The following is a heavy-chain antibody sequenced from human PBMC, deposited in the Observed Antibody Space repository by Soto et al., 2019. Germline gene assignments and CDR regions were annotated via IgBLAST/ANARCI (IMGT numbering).Heavy chain of an antibody. D-gene: IGHD3-16*01. J-gene: IGHJ4*02. V-gene: IGHV4-39*01. CDR3: ARVRSSPFMNYDY. CDR2: MFYSGLT. CDR1: GYSVSSSDYY. Sequence: SVNRSLTGSVSGYSVSSSDYYWAWIRQPPGKGLEWIGSMFYSGLTYYNPSLKSRVTLSGDTSKNQFSVRLNSVTAADTAVYYCARVRSSPFMNYDYWGQGTLVTVSS.